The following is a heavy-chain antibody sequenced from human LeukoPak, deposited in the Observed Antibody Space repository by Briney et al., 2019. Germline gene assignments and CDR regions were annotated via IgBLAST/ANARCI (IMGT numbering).Heavy chain of an antibody. CDR1: GFTFTNHG. V-gene: IGHV3-30*03. D-gene: IGHD1-1*01. Sequence: GMSLRLSCAASGFTFTNHGFHWVRQAPGKGLEWVAVISDDGSQRNFADSVKGRFTISRDSSKNTLYLQMDSLRADDTAVYYCARAMEKNFDYWGQGALVTVSS. CDR2: ISDDGSQR. J-gene: IGHJ4*02. CDR3: ARAMEKNFDY.